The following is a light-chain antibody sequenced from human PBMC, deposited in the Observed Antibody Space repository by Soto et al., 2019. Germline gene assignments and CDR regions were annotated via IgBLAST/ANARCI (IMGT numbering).Light chain of an antibody. Sequence: QTVVTQEPSLTVSPGGTVTLTCASSTGAVTSNHHPYWFQQKAGQAPRTLIYDTSNKHSWTPARFSGSLLGDKAALTLSGAQPEDEAQYYCLLSYNAARVFGGGTKLTVL. CDR2: DTS. V-gene: IGLV7-46*01. CDR3: LLSYNAARV. CDR1: TGAVTSNHH. J-gene: IGLJ2*01.